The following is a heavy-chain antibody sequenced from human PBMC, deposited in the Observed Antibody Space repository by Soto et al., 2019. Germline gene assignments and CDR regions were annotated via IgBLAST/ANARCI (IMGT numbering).Heavy chain of an antibody. J-gene: IGHJ6*02. D-gene: IGHD1-1*01. V-gene: IGHV4-4*02. CDR1: GGSISSSNW. CDR2: IYHSGST. Sequence: PSETLSLTCAVSGGSISSSNWWSWVRQPPGKGLEWIGEIYHSGSTNYNPSLKSRVTISVDKSKNQFSLKLSSVTAADTAVYYCARLFGSWNDAYYYYGMDVWGQGTTVTVSS. CDR3: ARLFGSWNDAYYYYGMDV.